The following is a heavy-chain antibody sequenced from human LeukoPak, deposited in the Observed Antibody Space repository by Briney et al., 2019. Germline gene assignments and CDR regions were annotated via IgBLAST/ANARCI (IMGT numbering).Heavy chain of an antibody. J-gene: IGHJ4*02. CDR2: ISSSSSYI. CDR1: GFNFSSYS. CDR3: ARDPSYYYDSSGSH. Sequence: GGSLRLSCAASGFNFSSYSMNWVRQAPGKGLEWDSSISSSSSYIYYADSVKGRFTISRDNAKNSLYLQMNSLRAEDTAVYYCARDPSYYYDSSGSHWGEGTLVTVSS. V-gene: IGHV3-21*01. D-gene: IGHD3-22*01.